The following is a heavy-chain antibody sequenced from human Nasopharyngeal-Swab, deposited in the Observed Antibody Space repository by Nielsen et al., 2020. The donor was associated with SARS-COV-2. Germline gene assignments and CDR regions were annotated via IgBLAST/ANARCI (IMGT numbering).Heavy chain of an antibody. V-gene: IGHV3-30-3*01. J-gene: IGHJ6*03. CDR3: ARVEAGGEWELLPYYYYYMDV. CDR2: ISYDGSNK. Sequence: WIRQPPGKGLEWVAVISYDGSNKYYADSVKGRFTISGDNSKNTLYLQMNSLRAEDTAVYYCARVEAGGEWELLPYYYYYMDVWGKGTTVTVSS. D-gene: IGHD1-26*01.